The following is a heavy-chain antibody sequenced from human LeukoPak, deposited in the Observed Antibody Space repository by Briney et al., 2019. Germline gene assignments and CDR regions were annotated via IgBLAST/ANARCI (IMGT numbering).Heavy chain of an antibody. CDR3: ARGEDFERYYLAY. CDR2: IYYTGTT. V-gene: IGHV4-59*01. CDR1: GGSISSYY. J-gene: IGHJ4*02. D-gene: IGHD3-9*01. Sequence: SETLSLTCTVSGGSISSYYWTWIRQIPGKGLEWIGYIYYTGTTNYNPLFESRATISVDTSKNQFSLKLTSVTAADTAVYFCARGEDFERYYLAYWGQGTLVTVSS.